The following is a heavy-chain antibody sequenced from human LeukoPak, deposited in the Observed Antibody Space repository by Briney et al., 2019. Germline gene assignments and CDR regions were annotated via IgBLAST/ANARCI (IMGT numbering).Heavy chain of an antibody. CDR1: GFTFSSYA. J-gene: IGHJ4*02. CDR2: IIVSGGST. V-gene: IGHV3-23*01. D-gene: IGHD3-16*02. Sequence: GGSLRLSCAASGFTFSSYAMSWGRQPPGKGLEGVSAIIVSGGSTYYDASVKGRFTISRDNSKNTLYLQMNSLRAEDTAVYYCAKGGWFSVWGSYRYTSSVYWGQGTLVTVSS. CDR3: AKGGWFSVWGSYRYTSSVY.